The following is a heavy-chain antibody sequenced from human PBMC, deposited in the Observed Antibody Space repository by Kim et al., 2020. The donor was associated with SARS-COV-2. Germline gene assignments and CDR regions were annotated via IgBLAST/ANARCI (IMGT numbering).Heavy chain of an antibody. CDR2: INGDGSST. V-gene: IGHV3-74*01. CDR3: ARGGNSHGGDFQN. J-gene: IGHJ1*01. Sequence: GGSLRLSCAASGFTLSSHWMHWVRQAPGKGLVWVSRINGDGSSTSYADSVKGRFTISRDNAKNTLYLQMNSLRAEDTAVYYCARGGNSHGGDFQNWGQGTLVTVSS. CDR1: GFTLSSHW. D-gene: IGHD6-13*01.